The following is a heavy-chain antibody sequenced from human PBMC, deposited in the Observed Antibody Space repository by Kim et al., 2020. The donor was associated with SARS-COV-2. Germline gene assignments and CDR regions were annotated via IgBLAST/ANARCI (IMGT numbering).Heavy chain of an antibody. J-gene: IGHJ3*01. Sequence: GGSLRLSCVASGFTFTTYTMNWVRQAPGKGLEWVSGISGGGGSTYYADSVKGRFTISRSSSKNTLYLQMNRLRVKDTAVYYCSRVFRVTTQTTSGSFFDSWGQG. CDR1: GFTFTTYT. V-gene: IGHV3-23*01. CDR3: SRVFRVTTQTTSGSFFDS. CDR2: ISGGGGST. D-gene: IGHD4-17*01.